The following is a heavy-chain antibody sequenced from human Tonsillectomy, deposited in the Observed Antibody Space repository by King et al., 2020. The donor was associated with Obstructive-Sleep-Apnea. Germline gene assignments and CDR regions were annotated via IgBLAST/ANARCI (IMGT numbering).Heavy chain of an antibody. V-gene: IGHV3-30*02. Sequence: VQLVESGGGVVQPGGSLRLSCVASGFTFANYGMHWVRQAPGKGLEWVAFIRYDGSNKYYAVSVKGRFTVSRDNSKNTLYLQMNSLRPEDKAIYYCAKDETGSVHGSSWTGDYWGQGTPVTVSS. J-gene: IGHJ4*02. CDR2: IRYDGSNK. D-gene: IGHD6-13*01. CDR1: GFTFANYG. CDR3: AKDETGSVHGSSWTGDY.